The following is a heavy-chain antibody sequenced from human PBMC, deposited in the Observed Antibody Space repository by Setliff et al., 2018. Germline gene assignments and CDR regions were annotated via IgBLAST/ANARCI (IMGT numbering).Heavy chain of an antibody. CDR2: INTNTGNP. Sequence: ASVKVSCKASGYTFTTYAISWMRQAPGQGLEWMGWINTNTGNPSYAQGFTGRFVFSLDTSVSTAYLQISSLKAEDTALYYCARAGRFGTIKYRGDYYMDVWGKGTTVTAP. D-gene: IGHD3-10*01. J-gene: IGHJ6*03. CDR3: ARAGRFGTIKYRGDYYMDV. V-gene: IGHV7-4-1*02. CDR1: GYTFTTYA.